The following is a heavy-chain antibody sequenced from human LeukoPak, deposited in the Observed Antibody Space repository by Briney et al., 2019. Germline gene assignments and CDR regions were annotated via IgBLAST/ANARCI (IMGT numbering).Heavy chain of an antibody. CDR2: TSYDGSRE. J-gene: IGHJ4*02. Sequence: GGSLRLSCTISGVTLSSYGWHWVRQAPGKGLEWVTFTSYDGSREYYADSLKGRFTISRDNSKNTIYLQMYSLTTEDTAVYFCAKDSSRWAFDYWGQGTLVTVSS. CDR3: AKDSSRWAFDY. D-gene: IGHD2-2*01. CDR1: GVTLSSYG. V-gene: IGHV3-30*18.